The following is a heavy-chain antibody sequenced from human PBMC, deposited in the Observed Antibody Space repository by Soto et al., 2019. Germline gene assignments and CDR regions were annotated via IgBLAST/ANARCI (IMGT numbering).Heavy chain of an antibody. J-gene: IGHJ6*03. CDR3: ARGSIVVVPAAIRHYYYYMDV. CDR2: INHSGST. CDR1: GGSFSGYY. V-gene: IGHV4-34*01. Sequence: SETLSLTCAVYGGSFSGYYWSWIRQPPGKGLEWIGEINHSGSTNYNPSLKSRVTISVDTSKNQFSLKLSSVTAADTAVYYCARGSIVVVPAAIRHYYYYMDVWGKGTTVTVSS. D-gene: IGHD2-2*01.